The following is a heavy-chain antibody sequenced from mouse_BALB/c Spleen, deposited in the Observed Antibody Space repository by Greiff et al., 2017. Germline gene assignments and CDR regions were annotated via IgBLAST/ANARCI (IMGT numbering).Heavy chain of an antibody. Sequence: EVQRVESGGGLVQPGGSLKLSCAAFGFTFSSYTMSWVRQTPEKRLEWVAYISNGGGSTYYPDTVKGRFTISRDNAKNTLYLQMSSLKSEDTAMYYCARQGYGNYQAWFAYWGQGTLVTVSA. CDR2: ISNGGGST. CDR3: ARQGYGNYQAWFAY. D-gene: IGHD2-10*02. V-gene: IGHV5-12-2*01. J-gene: IGHJ3*01. CDR1: GFTFSSYT.